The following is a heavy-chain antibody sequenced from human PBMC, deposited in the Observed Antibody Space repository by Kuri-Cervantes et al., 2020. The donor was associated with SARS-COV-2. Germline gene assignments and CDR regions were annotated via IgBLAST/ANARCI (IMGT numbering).Heavy chain of an antibody. D-gene: IGHD3-3*01. CDR1: GFTFSRYA. Sequence: GESLKSSCAGSGFTFSRYAIHCVRQAPGKGLEWVAVISYDGSNKYYADSVKGRFTISRDNSKNTLYLQMNSLRAEDTAVYYCAKDGGYYDFWSGYAKRAQDHYYYYYMDVWGKGTTVTVSS. CDR2: ISYDGSNK. J-gene: IGHJ6*03. V-gene: IGHV3-30-3*01. CDR3: AKDGGYYDFWSGYAKRAQDHYYYYYMDV.